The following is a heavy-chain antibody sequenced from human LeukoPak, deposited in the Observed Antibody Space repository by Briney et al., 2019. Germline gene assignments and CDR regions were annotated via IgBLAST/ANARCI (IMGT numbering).Heavy chain of an antibody. V-gene: IGHV4-61*02. CDR1: GGSISSGRYY. CDR3: ARDEDYGDYYYYMAV. Sequence: SETLSLTCTVSGGSISSGRYYWSWIRQPAGNGLEWIGRIYTSGSTNYNPSLKSRVTISVDTPKNQFSLKLSSVTAADTAVYYCARDEDYGDYYYYMAVWGKGTTVTVSS. J-gene: IGHJ6*03. D-gene: IGHD4-17*01. CDR2: IYTSGST.